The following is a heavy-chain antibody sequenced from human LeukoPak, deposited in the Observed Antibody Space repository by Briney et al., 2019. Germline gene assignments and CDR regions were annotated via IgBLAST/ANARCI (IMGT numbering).Heavy chain of an antibody. J-gene: IGHJ3*02. CDR2: INPNSGGT. V-gene: IGHV1-2*02. D-gene: IGHD2-15*01. CDR1: GYTFTGYY. CDR3: ARERICSGGSCYGAFDI. Sequence: ASVKVSCKASGYTFTGYYMHWVRQAPGQGLEWMGWINPNSGGTNYAQKFQGRVTMTRDTSIGTAYMELSRLRSDDTAVYYCARERICSGGSCYGAFDIWGQGTMVTVSS.